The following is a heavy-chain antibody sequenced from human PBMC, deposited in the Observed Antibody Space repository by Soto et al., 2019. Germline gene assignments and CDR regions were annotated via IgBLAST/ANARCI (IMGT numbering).Heavy chain of an antibody. V-gene: IGHV1-3*01. CDR3: ARDIMAAAPDY. Sequence: QVQLVQSGAEVKKPGASVKVSCKASGYTFTSYAMHWVRQATGQRLEWMGWINAGNGNTKYSQKFQGRVTITRDTSASTAYMELSSLRSEDTAVYYCARDIMAAAPDYWGQGTLVTVSS. D-gene: IGHD6-13*01. CDR1: GYTFTSYA. J-gene: IGHJ4*02. CDR2: INAGNGNT.